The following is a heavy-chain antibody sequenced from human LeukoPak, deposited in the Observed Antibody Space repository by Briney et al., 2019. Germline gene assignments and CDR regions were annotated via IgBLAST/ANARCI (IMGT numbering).Heavy chain of an antibody. V-gene: IGHV5-51*01. J-gene: IGHJ4*02. CDR1: GYSFTSYW. Sequence: GESLKISCKGSGYSFTSYWIGWVRQMPGKGLEWMGIIYPGDSDTRYSPSFQGQITISADKSISTAYLQWSSLKASDTAMYCCARQDRSWGGGFDYWGQGTLVTVSS. CDR2: IYPGDSDT. CDR3: ARQDRSWGGGFDY. D-gene: IGHD6-13*01.